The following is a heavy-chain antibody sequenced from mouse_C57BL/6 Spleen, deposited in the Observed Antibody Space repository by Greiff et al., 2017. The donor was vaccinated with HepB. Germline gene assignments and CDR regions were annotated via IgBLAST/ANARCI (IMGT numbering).Heavy chain of an antibody. Sequence: EVQRVESGGGLVQPGGSLSLSCAASGFTFTDYYMSWVRQPPGKALEWLGFIRNKANGYTTEYSASVKGRFTISRDNSQSILYLQMNALRAEDSATYYCARYDSGDFDYWGQGTTLTVSS. CDR3: ARYDSGDFDY. D-gene: IGHD3-2*02. CDR2: IRNKANGYTT. J-gene: IGHJ2*01. V-gene: IGHV7-3*01. CDR1: GFTFTDYY.